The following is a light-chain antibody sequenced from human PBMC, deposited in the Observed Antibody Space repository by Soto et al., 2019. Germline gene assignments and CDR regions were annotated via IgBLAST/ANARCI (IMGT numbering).Light chain of an antibody. CDR2: GAS. CDR1: QSVSSSS. J-gene: IGKJ1*01. CDR3: QQRSKMPLT. Sequence: EIVLTQSPGTLSLSPVERATLSCRASQSVSSSSLAWFQQKPGQAPRLLIYGASSRATGIPDRFSGTGSETDFTLTISSLEPEDFAIYYCQQRSKMPLTFGHGTKVDIK. V-gene: IGKV3D-20*02.